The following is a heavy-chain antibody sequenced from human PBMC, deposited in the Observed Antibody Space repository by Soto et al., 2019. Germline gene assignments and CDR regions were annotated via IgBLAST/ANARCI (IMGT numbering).Heavy chain of an antibody. CDR3: ARDPYYDSSGS. CDR2: IYYSGST. D-gene: IGHD3-22*01. CDR1: GGSISSGDYY. Sequence: TLSLTFTVSGGSISSGDYYWSWIRQPPGKGLEWIGYIYYSGSTYYNPSLKSRVTISADTSKNQFSLKLSSVTAADTAVYYCARDPYYDSSGSWGQGTLVTVSS. V-gene: IGHV4-30-4*01. J-gene: IGHJ5*02.